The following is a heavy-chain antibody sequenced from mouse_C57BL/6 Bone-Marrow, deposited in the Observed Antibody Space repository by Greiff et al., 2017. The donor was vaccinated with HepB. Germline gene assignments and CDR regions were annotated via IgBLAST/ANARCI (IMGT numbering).Heavy chain of an antibody. D-gene: IGHD3-2*02. V-gene: IGHV1-72*01. CDR1: GYTFTSYW. CDR2: IDPTSGGT. J-gene: IGHJ1*03. Sequence: QVQLKQPGAELVKPGASVKLSCKASGYTFTSYWMHWVKQRPGRGLEWIGRIDPTSGGTKYNEKFKSKATLTVDKPSSTAYMQLSSLTSEDSAVYYCARKATTRGYFDVWGTGTTVTVSS. CDR3: ARKATTRGYFDV.